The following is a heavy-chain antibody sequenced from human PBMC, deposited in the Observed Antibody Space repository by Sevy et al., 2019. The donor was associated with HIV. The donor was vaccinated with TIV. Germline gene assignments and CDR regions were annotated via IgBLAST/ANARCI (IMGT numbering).Heavy chain of an antibody. CDR2: IYFTGST. D-gene: IGHD1-1*01. J-gene: IGHJ3*02. V-gene: IGHV4-59*01. Sequence: SETLSLTCTVSGGSFSSYYWSWIRQPPGKGLEWIGFIYFTGSTNYNPSLKSRITMSVDSSKNQFSLKLSSVTAADTAVYYCAGIWTNDAFDIWGPGTMVTVSS. CDR3: AGIWTNDAFDI. CDR1: GGSFSSYY.